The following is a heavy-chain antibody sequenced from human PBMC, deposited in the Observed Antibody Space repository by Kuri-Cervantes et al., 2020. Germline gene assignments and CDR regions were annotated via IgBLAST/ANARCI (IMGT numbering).Heavy chain of an antibody. V-gene: IGHV1-18*01. J-gene: IGHJ6*03. D-gene: IGHD2-8*02. CDR2: ISAYNGNT. Sequence: ASVKVSCKASGYTFTSYGIGWVRQAPGQGLEWMGRISAYNGNTNYAQKLQGRVTMTTDTSTSTAYLERRSLRSADTAVYYCARLGAWCCSGGVCYKGGKNYYYYDMDVWGKGTTVTVSS. CDR3: ARLGAWCCSGGVCYKGGKNYYYYDMDV. CDR1: GYTFTSYG.